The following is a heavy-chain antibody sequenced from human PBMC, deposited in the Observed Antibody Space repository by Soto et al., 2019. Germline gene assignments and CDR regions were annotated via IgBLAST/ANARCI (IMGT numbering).Heavy chain of an antibody. Sequence: SETLPLTFTVSGDSIRSSYWSWVRQPAGRGLEWIGYVYYTGATNSKPSLNSRVTISADTSKNLFSLKVVSVTPADPAVYFCARDMSAGSSWYEFDSWRPGTLVTVSS. CDR2: VYYTGAT. J-gene: IGHJ4*02. CDR1: GDSIRSSY. V-gene: IGHV4-59*01. D-gene: IGHD6-13*01. CDR3: ARDMSAGSSWYEFDS.